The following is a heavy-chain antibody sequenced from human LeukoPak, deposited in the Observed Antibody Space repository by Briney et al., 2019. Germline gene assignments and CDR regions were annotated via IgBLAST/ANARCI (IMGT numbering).Heavy chain of an antibody. CDR3: ARGPRSGYYSSWAEYFQH. D-gene: IGHD3-22*01. Sequence: SETLSLTCTVSGGSISSYYWSWIRQPAGKGLEWIGRIYTSGSTNYNPSLKSRVTISVDTSKNQFSLKLSSVTAADTAVYYCARGPRSGYYSSWAEYFQHWGQGTLVTVSS. CDR1: GGSISSYY. V-gene: IGHV4-4*07. CDR2: IYTSGST. J-gene: IGHJ1*01.